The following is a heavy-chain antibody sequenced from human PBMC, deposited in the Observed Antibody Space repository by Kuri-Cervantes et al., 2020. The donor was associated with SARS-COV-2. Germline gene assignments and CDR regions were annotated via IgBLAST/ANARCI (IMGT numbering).Heavy chain of an antibody. D-gene: IGHD7-27*01. CDR2: ISSSSSYI. CDR3: AGTNWGKTYFDY. J-gene: IGHJ4*02. Sequence: GGSLRLSCAASGFTFSSYSMNWVRQAPGKGLEWVSSISSSSSYIYYADSVKGRFTISRDNSKNTLYLQMNSLRAEDTAAYYCAGTNWGKTYFDYWGQGTLVTVSS. V-gene: IGHV3-21*06. CDR1: GFTFSSYS.